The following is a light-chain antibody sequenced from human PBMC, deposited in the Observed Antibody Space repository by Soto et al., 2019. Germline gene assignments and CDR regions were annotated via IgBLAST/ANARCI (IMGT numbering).Light chain of an antibody. CDR2: KAS. V-gene: IGKV1-5*03. CDR3: QHYNSYPEA. Sequence: DIQMTQSPATLSGSVGDRVTITCRASQTISSLLAWYQQKPGKAPKLLIYKASTLKSGVPSRFSGSGSGTEFTLTISSLQSDDFATYYCQHYNSYPEALGQGTKVELK. CDR1: QTISSL. J-gene: IGKJ1*01.